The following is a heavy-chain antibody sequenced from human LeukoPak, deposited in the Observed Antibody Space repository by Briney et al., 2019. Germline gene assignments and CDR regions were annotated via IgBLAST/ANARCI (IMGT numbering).Heavy chain of an antibody. CDR3: ARGPVGINWFDP. CDR1: GFTFSSYA. CDR2: ISYDGSNK. V-gene: IGHV3-30*01. Sequence: PGGSLRLSCAASGFTFSSYAMHWVRQAPGKGLEWVAVISYDGSNKYYADSVKGRFTISRDNSKNTLYLQMNSLRAEDTAVYYCARGPVGINWFDPWGQGTLVTVSS. D-gene: IGHD1-14*01. J-gene: IGHJ5*02.